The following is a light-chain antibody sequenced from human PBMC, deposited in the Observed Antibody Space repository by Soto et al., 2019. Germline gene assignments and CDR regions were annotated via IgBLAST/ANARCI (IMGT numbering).Light chain of an antibody. Sequence: EIVMTQSPATLSMSPGQRATLSCRASQSVGHDVAWYQQRPGQAPRLLIYGPSTRALGVPDRLSGSGSGTEFTLTISSLQSEDFAVYYCQQYNNWPPFTFGPGTKVDIK. V-gene: IGKV3-15*01. CDR3: QQYNNWPPFT. J-gene: IGKJ3*01. CDR1: QSVGHD. CDR2: GPS.